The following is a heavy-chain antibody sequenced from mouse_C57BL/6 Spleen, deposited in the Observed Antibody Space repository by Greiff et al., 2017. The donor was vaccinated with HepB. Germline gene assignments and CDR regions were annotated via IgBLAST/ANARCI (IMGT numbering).Heavy chain of an antibody. CDR3: ARGDYSKGFAY. V-gene: IGHV1-82*01. D-gene: IGHD2-5*01. J-gene: IGHJ3*01. CDR2: IYPGDGDT. CDR1: GSAFRSSW. Sequence: VQLPPSGPELVKPGASVKISCTASGSAFRSSWMHWVTPRPGKGLEWIGRIYPGDGDTNYNGKFKGKATLTADKSSSTAYMQLSSLTSEDSAVYFCARGDYSKGFAYWGQGTLVTVSA.